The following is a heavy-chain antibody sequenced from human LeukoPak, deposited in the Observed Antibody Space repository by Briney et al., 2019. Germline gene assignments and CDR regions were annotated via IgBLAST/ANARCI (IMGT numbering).Heavy chain of an antibody. CDR3: ATWAGAAADNWFDP. CDR2: IYRGNSNS. D-gene: IGHD6-13*01. Sequence: PGESLKISCKDSGYNIANYGIGWVRQMPGKGLEWMAIIYRGNSNSIRYSPSFQGQVTISADRSISTAYLQWSSLKASDTAIYYCATWAGAAADNWFDPWGQGTLVTVSS. CDR1: GYNIANYG. V-gene: IGHV5-51*01. J-gene: IGHJ5*02.